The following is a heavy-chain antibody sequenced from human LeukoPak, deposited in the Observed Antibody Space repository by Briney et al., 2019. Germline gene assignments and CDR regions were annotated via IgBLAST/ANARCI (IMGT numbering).Heavy chain of an antibody. D-gene: IGHD1-26*01. CDR2: IYSSGST. J-gene: IGHJ5*02. CDR3: AREGVGATRWFDP. Sequence: SQTLSLTCSVSGGSMSSGSYYWSWIRQPAGKGLEWIGRIYSSGSTNYNPSLQSRVTISLDTSKDQFSLKLSSVTAADTAVYYCAREGVGATRWFDPWGQGTLVTVSS. V-gene: IGHV4-61*02. CDR1: GGSMSSGSYY.